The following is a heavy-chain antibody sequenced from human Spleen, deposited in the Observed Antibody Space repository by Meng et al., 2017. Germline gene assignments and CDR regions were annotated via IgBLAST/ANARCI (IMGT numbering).Heavy chain of an antibody. CDR3: ARAKPNCGDAYFDY. D-gene: IGHD4-17*01. Sequence: SETLSLTCTVSGGSISSYYWSWIRQPPGKGLEWIGYIYYSGSTNYNPSLKSRVNISLDTSKTQFSLKLSSVTAADTAVYYCARAKPNCGDAYFDYWGQGTLVTVSS. CDR1: GGSISSYY. J-gene: IGHJ4*02. CDR2: IYYSGST. V-gene: IGHV4-59*12.